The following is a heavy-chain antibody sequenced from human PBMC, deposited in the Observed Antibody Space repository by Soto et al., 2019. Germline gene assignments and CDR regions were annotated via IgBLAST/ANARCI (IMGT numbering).Heavy chain of an antibody. D-gene: IGHD3-22*01. CDR3: ARVGYYYDMRS. CDR1: GGSISSGGHS. V-gene: IGHV4-30-2*01. Sequence: NPSGTLSLTCAVSGGSISSGGHSWSWIRQPPGKGLEWIGYIYHSGSTYYNPSLKSRVTISVDRSKNQFSLKLSSVTAADTAVYYCARVGYYYDMRSWGQGTLVTVSS. J-gene: IGHJ4*02. CDR2: IYHSGST.